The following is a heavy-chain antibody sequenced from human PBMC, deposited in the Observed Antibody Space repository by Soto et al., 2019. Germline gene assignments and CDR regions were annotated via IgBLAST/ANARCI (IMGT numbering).Heavy chain of an antibody. CDR3: ARYGSGSYHAFDI. D-gene: IGHD3-10*01. CDR1: GYSFTSYW. J-gene: IGHJ3*02. V-gene: IGHV5-10-1*01. CDR2: IDPSGSYT. Sequence: PGESLKISCKGSGYSFTSYWISWVRQMPGKGLEWMGRIDPSGSYTNYSPSLQGHVTISADKSTSTAYLQWSSLKASDTAMYYCARYGSGSYHAFDIWGQGTMVTVSS.